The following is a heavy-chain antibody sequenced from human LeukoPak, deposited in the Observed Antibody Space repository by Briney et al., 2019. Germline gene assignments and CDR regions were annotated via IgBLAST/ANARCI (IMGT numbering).Heavy chain of an antibody. CDR1: GGSISSYY. D-gene: IGHD6-13*01. Sequence: SETLSLTCTVSGGSISSYYWSWIRQPPGKGLEWIGYIYYSGSTNYNPSLKSRVTISVDTSKNQFSLKLSSVTAADTAVYYCARSPTGYQATNWFDPWGQGTLVTVSS. CDR3: ARSPTGYQATNWFDP. V-gene: IGHV4-59*08. CDR2: IYYSGST. J-gene: IGHJ5*02.